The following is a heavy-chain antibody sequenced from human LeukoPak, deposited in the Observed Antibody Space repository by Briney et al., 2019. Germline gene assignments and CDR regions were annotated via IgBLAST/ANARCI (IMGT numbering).Heavy chain of an antibody. CDR1: GYTFTSYG. J-gene: IGHJ6*03. Sequence: ASVKVSCKASGYTFTSYGISWVRQAPGQGLEWMGWISAYNGNTNYAQKLQGRVTMTTDTSTSTAYMELRSLRSDDTAVYYCARRARGLRSPYYYYMDVWGKGTTVTISS. CDR3: ARRARGLRSPYYYYMDV. D-gene: IGHD5-12*01. CDR2: ISAYNGNT. V-gene: IGHV1-18*01.